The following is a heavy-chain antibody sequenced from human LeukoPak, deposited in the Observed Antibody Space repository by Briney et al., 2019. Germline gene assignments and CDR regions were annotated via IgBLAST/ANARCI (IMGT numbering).Heavy chain of an antibody. CDR2: ISPNTGNT. CDR1: GYTFTSYG. Sequence: ASVKVSCKTSGYTFTSYGISWVRQAPGQGLEWMGWISPNTGNTNYAQKLQGRVTMTTDTSTSTAYMELRSLKSDDTALYYCARDGWINNYYFDHWGQGSLVTVSS. J-gene: IGHJ4*02. V-gene: IGHV1-18*01. D-gene: IGHD5-12*01. CDR3: ARDGWINNYYFDH.